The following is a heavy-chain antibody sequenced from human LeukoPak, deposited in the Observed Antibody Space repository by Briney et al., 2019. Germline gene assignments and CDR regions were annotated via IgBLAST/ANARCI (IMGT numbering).Heavy chain of an antibody. Sequence: PSETLSLTCTVSGGSSSDYLWSWIRQPPGKGLEWLGYIYYSGSTNYNPSLKSRVPISLDTSKTHFSLSLTSVTAADTAVYYCARRSVGAPVRFVWGKGTTVTVSS. CDR1: GGSSSDYL. CDR3: ARRSVGAPVRFV. D-gene: IGHD1-26*01. J-gene: IGHJ6*04. CDR2: IYYSGST. V-gene: IGHV4-59*08.